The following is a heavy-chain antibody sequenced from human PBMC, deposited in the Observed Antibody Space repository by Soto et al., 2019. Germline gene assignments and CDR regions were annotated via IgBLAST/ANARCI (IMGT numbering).Heavy chain of an antibody. CDR2: IYYSGST. V-gene: IGHV4-39*01. CDR1: GGSLSSSRYY. CDR3: ARRVGVHGCIDY. Sequence: SETLSLTSTVSGGSLSSSRYYWGGVRPPPGKGLEWIGSIYYSGSTYYNPSLKSRVTISVHTSKNQFSLKLSSVTAADTAVYYCARRVGVHGCIDYWGQGTLVTVSS. D-gene: IGHD1-1*01. J-gene: IGHJ4*02.